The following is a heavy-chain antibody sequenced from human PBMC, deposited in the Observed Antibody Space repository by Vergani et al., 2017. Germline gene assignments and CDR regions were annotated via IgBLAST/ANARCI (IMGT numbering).Heavy chain of an antibody. CDR3: ARGYYDSSGYYFAEYFQH. J-gene: IGHJ1*01. CDR1: GYTFTSYG. Sequence: QVQLVQSGAEVKKPGASVKVSCKAFGYTFTSYGISWVRQAPGQGLEWMGLISDYNGDTNYAQNFQGRVTMTTDTSTSTAYMELRSLRSDDTAVYYCARGYYDSSGYYFAEYFQHWGQGTLVTVSS. V-gene: IGHV1-18*01. D-gene: IGHD3-22*01. CDR2: ISDYNGDT.